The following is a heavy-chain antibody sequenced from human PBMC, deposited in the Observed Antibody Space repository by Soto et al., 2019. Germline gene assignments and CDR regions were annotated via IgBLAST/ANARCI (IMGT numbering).Heavy chain of an antibody. D-gene: IGHD3-10*01. V-gene: IGHV3-23*01. Sequence: GGSLRLSCAASGFTFSTYAMSWVRQAPGKGLEWVSTISSSGGNTHYTDSVKGRFTISRDNSKNTLYLQMNSLRAEDTAIYYCAKRPTSTGFGDPFDIWGQGTMVTVSS. CDR3: AKRPTSTGFGDPFDI. CDR1: GFTFSTYA. J-gene: IGHJ3*02. CDR2: ISSSGGNT.